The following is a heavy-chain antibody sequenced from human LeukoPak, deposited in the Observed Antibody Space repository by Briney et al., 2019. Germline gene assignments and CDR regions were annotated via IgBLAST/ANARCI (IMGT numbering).Heavy chain of an antibody. CDR1: GFTFSSYG. CDR2: TRYDGSNK. CDR3: AKDVKSSYYYGSGSTSPFDY. V-gene: IGHV3-30*02. Sequence: GGSLRLSCAASGFTFSSYGMYWARQAPGKGLEWVAFTRYDGSNKYYADSVKGRFTISRDNSKNTLYLQMNSLRAEDTAVYYCAKDVKSSYYYGSGSTSPFDYWGQGTLVTVSS. J-gene: IGHJ4*02. D-gene: IGHD3-10*01.